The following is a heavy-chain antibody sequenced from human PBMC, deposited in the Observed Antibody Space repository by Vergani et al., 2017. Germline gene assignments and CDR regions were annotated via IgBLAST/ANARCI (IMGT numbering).Heavy chain of an antibody. V-gene: IGHV1-69*08. CDR1: GGTFSSYT. D-gene: IGHD4-17*01. CDR3: ARERRGTTVTTSYFDY. J-gene: IGHJ4*02. Sequence: QVQLVQSGAEVKKPGSSVKVSCKASGGTFSSYTISWVRQAPGQGLEWMGRIIPILGIANYAQKFQGRVTITADKSTSTAYMELSSLRSEDTAVYYCARERRGTTVTTSYFDYWGQGTLVTVSS. CDR2: IIPILGIA.